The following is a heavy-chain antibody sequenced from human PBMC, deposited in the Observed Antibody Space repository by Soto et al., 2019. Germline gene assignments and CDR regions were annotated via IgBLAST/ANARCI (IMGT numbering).Heavy chain of an antibody. D-gene: IGHD3-22*01. J-gene: IGHJ4*02. Sequence: TGGSLRLSCAASGFTFSSYGMHWVRQAPGKGLEWVAVISYDGSNKYYADSVKGRFTISRDNSKNTLYLQMNSLRAEDTAVYYCAKDYYDSSGYYPDYWGQGTLVTVSS. CDR3: AKDYYDSSGYYPDY. CDR1: GFTFSSYG. CDR2: ISYDGSNK. V-gene: IGHV3-30*18.